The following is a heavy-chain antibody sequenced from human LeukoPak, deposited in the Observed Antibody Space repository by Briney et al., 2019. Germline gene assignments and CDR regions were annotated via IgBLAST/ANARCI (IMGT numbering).Heavy chain of an antibody. CDR1: GFTFSSYW. D-gene: IGHD5-12*01. Sequence: GGSLRLSCAASGFTFSSYWMSWVRQAPGKGLEWVANLKQGGSETYYADSVKGRFTISRDNAKNTLYMQMSSLRIEETAVYYCAREGLVSGYDFGCWGQGTLVTVSS. J-gene: IGHJ4*02. CDR3: AREGLVSGYDFGC. V-gene: IGHV3-7*01. CDR2: LKQGGSET.